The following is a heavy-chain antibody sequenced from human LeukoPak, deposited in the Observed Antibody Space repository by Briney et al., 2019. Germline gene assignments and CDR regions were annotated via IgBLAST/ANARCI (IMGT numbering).Heavy chain of an antibody. J-gene: IGHJ4*02. CDR3: AKDTSYYDSSGYYFDY. Sequence: GGSLRLSCAASGFTFSSYGMHWVRQAPGKGLGWVAVIWYDGSNKYYADSVKGRFTISRDNSKNTLYLQMNSLRAEDTAVYYCAKDTSYYDSSGYYFDYWGQGTLVTVSS. D-gene: IGHD3-22*01. CDR2: IWYDGSNK. V-gene: IGHV3-33*06. CDR1: GFTFSSYG.